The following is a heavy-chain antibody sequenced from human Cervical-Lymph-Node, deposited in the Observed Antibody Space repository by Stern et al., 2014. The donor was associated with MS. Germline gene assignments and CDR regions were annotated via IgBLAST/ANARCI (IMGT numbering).Heavy chain of an antibody. V-gene: IGHV5-51*01. D-gene: IGHD3-10*01. Sequence: EVQLVQSGAEVKKAGESLKISCKGSGDSFVSHWVGWVRQMPGKGLEWMGIIYPHDSDTIYSPSFQGQVTISADKSISTVYLQWNSLQASDPAMYYCARSAYGSGARLDYWGQGTQVTVSS. CDR3: ARSAYGSGARLDY. CDR1: GDSFVSHW. CDR2: IYPHDSDT. J-gene: IGHJ4*02.